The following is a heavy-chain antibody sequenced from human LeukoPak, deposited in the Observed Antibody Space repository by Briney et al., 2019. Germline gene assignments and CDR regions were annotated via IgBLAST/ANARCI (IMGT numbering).Heavy chain of an antibody. V-gene: IGHV4-59*01. D-gene: IGHD3-9*01. CDR2: IYYSGST. J-gene: IGHJ4*02. Sequence: SETLSLTCTVSGGSISSYYWSWIRQPPGKGLEWIGYIYYSGSTNYNPSLKSRVTISVDTSKNQFSLKLSSVTAADTAVYYCARGFETGSIDYWGQGTLVTVSS. CDR3: ARGFETGSIDY. CDR1: GGSISSYY.